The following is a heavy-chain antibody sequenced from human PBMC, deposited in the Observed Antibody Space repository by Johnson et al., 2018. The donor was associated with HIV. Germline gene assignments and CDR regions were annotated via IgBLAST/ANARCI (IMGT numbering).Heavy chain of an antibody. CDR2: ISSSGSTI. D-gene: IGHD1-14*01. CDR3: AGGQGRDRTQTDDAFDS. CDR1: GFTFSDYY. V-gene: IGHV3-11*04. J-gene: IGHJ3*02. Sequence: HVQLVESGGGLVKPGGSLRLSCAASGFTFSDYYMSWIRQAPGKGLEWVSYISSSGSTIYYADSVTGRFTISRDHAKNSLYLQMNSLRAEDTAVYYCAGGQGRDRTQTDDAFDSGGQGTMVTVSS.